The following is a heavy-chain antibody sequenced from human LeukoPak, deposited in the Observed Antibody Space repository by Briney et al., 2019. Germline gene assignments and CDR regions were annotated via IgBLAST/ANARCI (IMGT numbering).Heavy chain of an antibody. CDR2: ISGSGGST. D-gene: IGHD4/OR15-4a*01. Sequence: GGSLRLSCAASGFTFSSYAMRWVRQAPGKGLEWVSAISGSGGSTYYADSVKGRFTISRDNSKNTLYLQMNSQIAEDTAVYYCANMVGRVYFADYGMDVWGQGTTVTVSS. CDR3: ANMVGRVYFADYGMDV. CDR1: GFTFSSYA. J-gene: IGHJ6*02. V-gene: IGHV3-23*01.